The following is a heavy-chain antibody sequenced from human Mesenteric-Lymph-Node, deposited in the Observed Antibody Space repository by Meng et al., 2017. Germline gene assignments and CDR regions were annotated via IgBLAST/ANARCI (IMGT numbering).Heavy chain of an antibody. CDR3: ARVAAAGNEWFYP. CDR2: IYHSGST. CDR1: GGSISSINW. Sequence: QGHVWERVQVPVTPAETLSLTCVVSGGSISSINWWTWVRQPQGKGLEWIGEIYHSGSTNYNPYLKSRVTISVDKSKNQFSLKLSSVTAAETAVYYCARVAAAGNEWFYPWGQGTLVTVSS. V-gene: IGHV4-4*02. D-gene: IGHD6-13*01. J-gene: IGHJ5*02.